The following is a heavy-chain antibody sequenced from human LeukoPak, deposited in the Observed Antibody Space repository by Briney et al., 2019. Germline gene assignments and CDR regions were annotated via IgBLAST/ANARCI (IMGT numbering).Heavy chain of an antibody. CDR1: GFTFSSYA. CDR2: ISWNSGSI. V-gene: IGHV3-9*01. CDR3: AKELAAVAGIDY. D-gene: IGHD6-19*01. J-gene: IGHJ4*02. Sequence: GGSLRLSCAASGFTFSSYAMSWVRQAPGKGLEWVSGISWNSGSIGYADSVKGRFTISRDNAKNSLYLQMNSLRAEDTALYYCAKELAAVAGIDYWGQGTLVTVSS.